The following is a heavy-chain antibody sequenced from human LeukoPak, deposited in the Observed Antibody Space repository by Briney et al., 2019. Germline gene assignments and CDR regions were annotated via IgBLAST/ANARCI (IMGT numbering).Heavy chain of an antibody. CDR2: IYSGGAT. CDR3: ARDPYFDY. CDR1: GFSVSGSY. V-gene: IGHV3-53*04. Sequence: GGSLRLSCEASGFSVSGSYMGWVRQAPGKGLEWVPVIYSGGATYYADSVKGRFTISRHTSKNTLYLQMNSLRVEDTAVYYCARDPYFDYWGQGTLVTVSS. J-gene: IGHJ4*02.